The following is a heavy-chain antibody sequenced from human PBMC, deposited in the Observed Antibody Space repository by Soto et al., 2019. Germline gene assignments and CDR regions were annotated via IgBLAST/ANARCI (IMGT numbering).Heavy chain of an antibody. J-gene: IGHJ6*02. CDR2: IDPSDSYT. CDR1: GYSFTSYW. CDR3: ARSNRAAGPYYYGMDV. D-gene: IGHD6-13*01. V-gene: IGHV5-10-1*01. Sequence: GESLKISCKGSGYSFTSYWISWVRQMPGKGLEWMGRIDPSDSYTNYSPSFQGHVTISADKSISTAYLQWSSLKASDTAMYYCARSNRAAGPYYYGMDVWGQGTTVTVSS.